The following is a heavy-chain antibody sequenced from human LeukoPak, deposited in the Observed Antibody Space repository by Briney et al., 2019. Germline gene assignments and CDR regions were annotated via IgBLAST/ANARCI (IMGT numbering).Heavy chain of an antibody. CDR2: ISGSGGGT. D-gene: IGHD6-13*01. V-gene: IGHV3-23*01. Sequence: TGGSLRLSCAASGFTFSSYAMNWVRQAPGKGLEWVSAISGSGGGTYYADSVKGRFTISRDNSKNTLYLQMNSLRAEDTAVYYCAKDESPYKQQYYFDYWGQGTLVTVSS. J-gene: IGHJ4*02. CDR3: AKDESPYKQQYYFDY. CDR1: GFTFSSYA.